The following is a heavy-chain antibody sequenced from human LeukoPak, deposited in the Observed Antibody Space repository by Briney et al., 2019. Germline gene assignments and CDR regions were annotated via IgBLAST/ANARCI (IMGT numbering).Heavy chain of an antibody. D-gene: IGHD6-6*01. J-gene: IGHJ4*02. CDR2: ISYDGSNK. Sequence: PGGSLRLSCAASGFTFSNAWMSWVRQAPGKGLEWVAVISYDGSNKYYADSVKGRFTISRDNSKNTLYLQMNSLRAEDTAVYYCAGSSSSYSYFDYWGQGTLVTVSS. CDR3: AGSSSSYSYFDY. V-gene: IGHV3-30*03. CDR1: GFTFSNAW.